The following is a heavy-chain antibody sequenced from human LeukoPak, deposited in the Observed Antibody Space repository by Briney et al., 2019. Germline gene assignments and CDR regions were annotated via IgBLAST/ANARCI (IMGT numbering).Heavy chain of an antibody. CDR1: GYTLTELS. CDR3: ATEVRSWYYFDY. J-gene: IGHJ4*02. D-gene: IGHD6-13*01. CDR2: FDPEDGET. Sequence: ASVKVSCKVSGYTLTELSMHWVRQAPGKGLGWMGGFDPEDGETIYAQKFQGRVTMTEDTSTDTAYMELSSLRSEDTAVYYCATEVRSWYYFDYWGQGTLVTVSS. V-gene: IGHV1-24*01.